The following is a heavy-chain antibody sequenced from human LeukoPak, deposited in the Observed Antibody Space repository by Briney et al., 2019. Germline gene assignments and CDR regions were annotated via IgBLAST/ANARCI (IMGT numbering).Heavy chain of an antibody. Sequence: SVKVSCKASGGTFSSYTISWVRQAPGQGLEWMGRIIPILGIANYAQKFQGRVTITADESTSTAYMELSSLRSEDTALYYCARSSYDFWSGYYXYXXQGXXXTVS. CDR1: GGTFSSYT. J-gene: IGHJ4*02. CDR2: IIPILGIA. CDR3: ARSSYDFWSGYYXY. D-gene: IGHD3-3*01. V-gene: IGHV1-69*02.